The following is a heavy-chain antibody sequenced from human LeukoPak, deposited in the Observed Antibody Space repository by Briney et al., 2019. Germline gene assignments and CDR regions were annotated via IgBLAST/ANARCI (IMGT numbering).Heavy chain of an antibody. Sequence: GEPLKISCKGSGYSFTSYWIGWVRQLPEKVLECMGIIYPGDSDTRYSPSFQGQVTIPADKSITTAYLQWSSLKASDTAMYYCARHSSLYSNGVDYWGQGTLVTVSS. CDR3: ARHSSLYSNGVDY. J-gene: IGHJ4*02. CDR1: GYSFTSYW. D-gene: IGHD6-19*01. V-gene: IGHV5-51*01. CDR2: IYPGDSDT.